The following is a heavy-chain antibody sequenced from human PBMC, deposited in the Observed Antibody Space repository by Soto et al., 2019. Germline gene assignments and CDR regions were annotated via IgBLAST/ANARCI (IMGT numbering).Heavy chain of an antibody. Sequence: PWGSLRLSCAASGFPFSDAWIIWGRHSPFKGLQWIGRIRSNADGGTADLAAPVRGRFSISRDDSTDTLYLQLNSLQLDDTAVYFCSTALRRDSALGAYWGQGTLVTVSS. CDR3: STALRRDSALGAY. J-gene: IGHJ4*02. V-gene: IGHV3-15*01. CDR1: GFPFSDAW. CDR2: IRSNADGGTA. D-gene: IGHD3-16*01.